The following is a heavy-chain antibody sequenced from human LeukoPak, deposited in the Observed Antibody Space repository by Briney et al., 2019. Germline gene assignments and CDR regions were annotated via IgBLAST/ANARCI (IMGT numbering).Heavy chain of an antibody. V-gene: IGHV4-39*07. CDR2: IYNVGSTGNT. Sequence: SETLSLTCTVSGHSLSGSSYSWGWIRQPPGKGLEWIGCIYNVGSTGNTHYNPSLKSRLTISEDTSKNQFSLKLSSVTAADTAVYYCAIGSITIFGVVKGVRFDYWGQGTLVTVSS. J-gene: IGHJ4*02. D-gene: IGHD3-3*01. CDR3: AIGSITIFGVVKGVRFDY. CDR1: GHSLSGSSYS.